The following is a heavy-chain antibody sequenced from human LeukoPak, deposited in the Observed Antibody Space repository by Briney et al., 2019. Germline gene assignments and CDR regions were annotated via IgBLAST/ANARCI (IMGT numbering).Heavy chain of an antibody. CDR3: ARGRSSTSFLYYYYYYMDV. D-gene: IGHD2-2*01. J-gene: IGHJ6*03. CDR1: GFTFSSYW. Sequence: GGSLRLSCAASGFTFSSYWMSWVRQAPGKGLEWVANIKRDGSEKYYVDSVKGRFTISRDNAKNSLYLQMNSLRAEDTAVYYCARGRSSTSFLYYYYYYMDVWGKGTTVTVSS. V-gene: IGHV3-7*01. CDR2: IKRDGSEK.